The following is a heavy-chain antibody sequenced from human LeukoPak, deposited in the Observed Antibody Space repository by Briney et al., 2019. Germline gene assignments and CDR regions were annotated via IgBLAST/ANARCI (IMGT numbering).Heavy chain of an antibody. CDR2: IYNSEYT. CDR3: ATSLYYFDY. J-gene: IGHJ4*02. V-gene: IGHV4-4*09. Sequence: SETLSLTCTVSGGSSSGYYWSWIRQPPGKGLEWIGYIYNSEYTSYNPSLKSRVSILFDTSENQFSLRLTSVTAADTAVYYCATSLYYFDYWGQGTLVTVSS. CDR1: GGSSSGYY.